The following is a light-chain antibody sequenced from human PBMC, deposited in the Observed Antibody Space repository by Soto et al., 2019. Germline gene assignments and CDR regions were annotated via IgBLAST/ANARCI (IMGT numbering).Light chain of an antibody. CDR1: QSVISTS. V-gene: IGKV3-20*01. Sequence: EIVLTQSPGTLSLSPGERATLSCRTSQSVISTSLAWYQQKPGQAPRLLIYGASNRATGIPDRFSGSGSWTVFTLTINRLDREDFAMYYCQQYGSSPLTFGGGTKVEIK. CDR3: QQYGSSPLT. J-gene: IGKJ4*01. CDR2: GAS.